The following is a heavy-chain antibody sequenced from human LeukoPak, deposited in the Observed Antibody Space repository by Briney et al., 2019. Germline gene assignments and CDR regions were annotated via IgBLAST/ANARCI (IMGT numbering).Heavy chain of an antibody. D-gene: IGHD3-10*01. CDR1: GFSLSTSGVG. CDR2: IYWDDDK. CDR3: ARLYYYGSGSYYRSPYYFDY. V-gene: IGHV2-5*02. Sequence: SGPTLVKPTQTLTLTCTFSGFSLSTSGVGVGWIRQPPGKALEWLALIYWDDDKRYSPSLKSRLTITKDTSKNQVVLTMTHMDPVDTATYYCARLYYYGSGSYYRSPYYFDYWGQGTLVTVSS. J-gene: IGHJ4*02.